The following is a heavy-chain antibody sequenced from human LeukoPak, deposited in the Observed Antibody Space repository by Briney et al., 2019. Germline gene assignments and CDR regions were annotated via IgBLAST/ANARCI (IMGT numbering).Heavy chain of an antibody. CDR2: IYHSGST. Sequence: SETLSLTCAVYGGSSSGYYWSWIRQPPGKGLEWIGSIYHSGSTYYNPSLKSRVTISVDTSKNQFSLKLSSVTAADTAVYYCAREPDYYDSSGYYGGYYFDYWGQGTLVTVSS. V-gene: IGHV4-34*01. J-gene: IGHJ4*02. CDR3: AREPDYYDSSGYYGGYYFDY. D-gene: IGHD3-22*01. CDR1: GGSSSGYY.